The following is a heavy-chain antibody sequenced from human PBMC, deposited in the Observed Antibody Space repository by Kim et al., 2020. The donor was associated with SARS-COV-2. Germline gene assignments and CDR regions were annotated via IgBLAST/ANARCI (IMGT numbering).Heavy chain of an antibody. CDR1: GFTFSSYG. CDR2: IWYDGSNK. D-gene: IGHD2-2*01. V-gene: IGHV3-33*01. CDR3: ARGDSWTRHGMDV. Sequence: GGSMRLSCAASGFTFSSYGMHWVRQAPGKGLEWVVVIWYDGSNKYYADSVKGRFTISRDNSKNTLYLQMNSLRAEDTAVYYCARGDSWTRHGMDVWGQGTTVTVS. J-gene: IGHJ6*02.